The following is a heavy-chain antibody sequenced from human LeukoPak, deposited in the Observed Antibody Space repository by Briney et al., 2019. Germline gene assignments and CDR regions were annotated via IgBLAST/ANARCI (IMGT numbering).Heavy chain of an antibody. V-gene: IGHV3-48*01. Sequence: PGGSLRLSCAASGFTFSSHSMNWVRQAPGKGLEWVSYISTWSTTIHYADSVKGRFSISGDNAKNSLYLQMNSLRAEDTAVYYCARNFGYSGYDLDCWGQGSLVIVSS. CDR3: ARNFGYSGYDLDC. CDR2: ISTWSTTI. J-gene: IGHJ4*02. CDR1: GFTFSSHS. D-gene: IGHD5-12*01.